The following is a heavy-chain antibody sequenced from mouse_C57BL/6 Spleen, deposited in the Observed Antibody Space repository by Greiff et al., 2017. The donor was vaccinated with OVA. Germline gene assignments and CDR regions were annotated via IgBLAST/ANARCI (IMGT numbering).Heavy chain of an antibody. CDR3: ARSPYDYDERFAY. CDR1: GYTFTDYY. CDR2: INPNNGGT. D-gene: IGHD2-4*01. J-gene: IGHJ3*01. V-gene: IGHV1-26*01. Sequence: VQLQQSGPELVKPGASVKISCKASGYTFTDYYMNWVKQSHGKSLEWIGDINPNNGGTSYNQKFKGKATLTVDKSSSTAYMELRSLTSEDSAVYYCARSPYDYDERFAYWGQGTLVTVSA.